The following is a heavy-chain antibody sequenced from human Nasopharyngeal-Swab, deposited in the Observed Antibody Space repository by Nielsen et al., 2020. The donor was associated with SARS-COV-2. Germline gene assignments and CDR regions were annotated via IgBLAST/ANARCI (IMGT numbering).Heavy chain of an antibody. V-gene: IGHV4-34*01. J-gene: IGHJ4*02. CDR3: ARGDSDSPDYSPRVFDY. Sequence: PGKGLEWIGEVNHGGSTNSNPSLKSRVTMSVDTSKDQFSLNLGSVTAADTAVYYCARGDSDSPDYSPRVFDYWGQGSLVTVPS. CDR2: VNHGGST. D-gene: IGHD3-22*01.